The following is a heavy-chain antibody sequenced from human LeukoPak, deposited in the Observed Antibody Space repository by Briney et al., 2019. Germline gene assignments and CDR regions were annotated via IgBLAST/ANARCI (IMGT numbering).Heavy chain of an antibody. CDR1: GYTLTGFY. Sequence: GASVKVSCKASGYTLTGFYIHWVRQAPGQGLEWMGWINPNSGGTNYAQQFQGRVTMTRDTSISTAYMELSRLTSDDTALYYCARDGVDGYGFMYYFDYWGQGTLVTVSS. CDR3: ARDGVDGYGFMYYFDY. V-gene: IGHV1-2*02. CDR2: INPNSGGT. D-gene: IGHD5-18*01. J-gene: IGHJ4*02.